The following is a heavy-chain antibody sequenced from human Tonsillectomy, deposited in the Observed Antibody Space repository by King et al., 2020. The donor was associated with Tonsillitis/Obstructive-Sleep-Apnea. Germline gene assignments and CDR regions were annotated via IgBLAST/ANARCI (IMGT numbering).Heavy chain of an antibody. V-gene: IGHV4-39*01. Sequence: QLQESGPGLVKPSETLSLTCTVSGVSISSGTYYWGWIRQPPGKGLEWIGTIFYSGTAYYNPSLKSRVTISVDTSKNQFSLKLSSVTAADTAVYYCARHVVAAATMSVDYWGQGTLVTVSS. CDR3: ARHVVAAATMSVDY. CDR2: IFYSGTA. J-gene: IGHJ4*02. CDR1: GVSISSGTYY. D-gene: IGHD6-13*01.